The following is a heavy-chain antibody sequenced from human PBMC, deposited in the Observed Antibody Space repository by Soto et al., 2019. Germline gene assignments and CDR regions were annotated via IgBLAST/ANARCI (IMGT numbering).Heavy chain of an antibody. V-gene: IGHV4-31*03. CDR2: IYYSGST. Sequence: TSETLSLTCTVSGGSISSGGYYWSWIRQHPGKGLEWIGCIYYSGSTYYNPSLKSRVTISVDTSKNQFSLKLSSVTAADTAVYYCARGSGSGYSSGLGYWGQGTLVTVSS. J-gene: IGHJ4*02. CDR1: GGSISSGGYY. D-gene: IGHD3-22*01. CDR3: ARGSGSGYSSGLGY.